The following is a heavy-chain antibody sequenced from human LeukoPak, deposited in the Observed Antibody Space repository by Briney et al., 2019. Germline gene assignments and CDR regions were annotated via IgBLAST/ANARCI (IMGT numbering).Heavy chain of an antibody. CDR2: ISWNSGSI. CDR1: GFTFDDYA. V-gene: IGHV3-9*01. CDR3: ARVFDP. Sequence: GGSLRLSCAASGFTFDDYAMHWVRQAPGKGLEWVSGISWNSGSIGYADSVKGRFTISRDSAKNSLYLQMNSLRAEDTALYYCARVFDPWGQGTLVTVSS. J-gene: IGHJ5*02.